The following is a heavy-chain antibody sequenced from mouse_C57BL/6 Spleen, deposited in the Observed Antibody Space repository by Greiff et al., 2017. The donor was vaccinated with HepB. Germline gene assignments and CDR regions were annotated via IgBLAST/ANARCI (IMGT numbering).Heavy chain of an antibody. Sequence: EVKVVESGGDLVKPGGSLKLSCAASGFTFSSYGMSWVRQTPDKRLEWVATISSGGSYTYYPDSVKGRFTISRDNAKNTLYLQRSSLKSEDTAMYYCARRGTTVAFDYWGQGTTLTVSS. V-gene: IGHV5-6*02. J-gene: IGHJ2*01. CDR3: ARRGTTVAFDY. D-gene: IGHD1-1*01. CDR1: GFTFSSYG. CDR2: ISSGGSYT.